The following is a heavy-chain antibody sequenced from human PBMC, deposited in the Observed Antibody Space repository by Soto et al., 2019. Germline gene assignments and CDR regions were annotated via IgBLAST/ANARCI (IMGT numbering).Heavy chain of an antibody. CDR1: GGSISSYY. CDR3: ARPGITPGWFDS. V-gene: IGHV4-59*08. J-gene: IGHJ5*01. CDR2: IYYSGST. D-gene: IGHD1-20*01. Sequence: SETLSLTCTVSGGSISSYYWSWIRQPPGKGLEWIGYIYYSGSTNYNPSLKSRVTISVDTSKNQFSLKLSSVTAADTAVYYCARPGITPGWFDSWGQGTLVTVS.